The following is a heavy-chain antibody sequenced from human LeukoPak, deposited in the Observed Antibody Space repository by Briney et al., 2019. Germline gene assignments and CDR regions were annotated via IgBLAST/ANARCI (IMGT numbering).Heavy chain of an antibody. CDR1: GFTFSSYE. CDR2: ISSRGSTI. J-gene: IGHJ4*02. Sequence: GGSLRLSCAASGFTFSSYEMNWVRQAPGKGLEWVSYISSRGSTIYYADSVKGRFTISRDNAKNSLYLQMNSLRAEDTAVYYCARERAVAGFFDYWGQGTLVTVSS. CDR3: ARERAVAGFFDY. V-gene: IGHV3-48*03. D-gene: IGHD6-19*01.